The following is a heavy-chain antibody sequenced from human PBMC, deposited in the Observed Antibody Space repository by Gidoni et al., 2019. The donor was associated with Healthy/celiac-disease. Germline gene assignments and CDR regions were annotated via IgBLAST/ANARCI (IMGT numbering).Heavy chain of an antibody. V-gene: IGHV4-59*01. D-gene: IGHD3-10*01. CDR1: GGSISSYY. J-gene: IGHJ4*02. CDR2: IYYSGST. CDR3: ARGDMVRGVIQKYYYFDY. Sequence: QVQLQESGPGLVKPSETLSLTCTVSGGSISSYYWSWIRQPPGKGLEWIGYIYYSGSTNYNPSLKSRVTISVDTSKNQFSLKLSSVTAADTAVYYCARGDMVRGVIQKYYYFDYWGQGTLVTVSS.